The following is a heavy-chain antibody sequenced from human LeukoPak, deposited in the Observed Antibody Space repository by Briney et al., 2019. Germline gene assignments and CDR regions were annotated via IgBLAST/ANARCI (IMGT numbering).Heavy chain of an antibody. Sequence: SQTLSLTCTVSGGSLSSGSYYWSWIRQPAGKGLEWIGCTYTSGSTNYNPSLKSRVTIAVDTSKNQFSLKLSSVTAADTAVYYCARDHSGYEYYYYMDVWGKGTTVTVSS. CDR3: ARDHSGYEYYYYMDV. CDR1: GGSLSSGSYY. CDR2: TYTSGST. D-gene: IGHD5-12*01. V-gene: IGHV4-61*02. J-gene: IGHJ6*03.